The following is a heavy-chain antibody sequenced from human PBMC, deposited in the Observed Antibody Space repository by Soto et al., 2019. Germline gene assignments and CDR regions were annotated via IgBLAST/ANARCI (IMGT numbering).Heavy chain of an antibody. CDR1: GFTFSSYA. Sequence: GGSLRLSWAASGFTFSSYAMSWVRQAPGKGLEWVSAISGSGGSTYYADSVKGRFTISRDNSKNTLYLQMNSLRAEDTAVYYCAKASTGGVPEALDVWGKGTTVTVSS. J-gene: IGHJ6*04. D-gene: IGHD2-8*02. CDR2: ISGSGGST. CDR3: AKASTGGVPEALDV. V-gene: IGHV3-23*01.